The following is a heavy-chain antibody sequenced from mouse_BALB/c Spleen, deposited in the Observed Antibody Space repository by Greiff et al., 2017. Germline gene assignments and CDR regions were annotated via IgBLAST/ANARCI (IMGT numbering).Heavy chain of an antibody. Sequence: VQLQQSGPGLVAPSQSLSITCTVSGFSLTGYGVNWVRQPPGKGLEWLGMIWGDGSTDYNSALKSRLSISKDNSKSQVFLKMNSLQTDDTARYYCASTTVVGPYAMDYWGQGTSVTVSS. CDR2: IWGDGST. D-gene: IGHD1-1*01. J-gene: IGHJ4*01. CDR1: GFSLTGYG. CDR3: ASTTVVGPYAMDY. V-gene: IGHV2-6-7*01.